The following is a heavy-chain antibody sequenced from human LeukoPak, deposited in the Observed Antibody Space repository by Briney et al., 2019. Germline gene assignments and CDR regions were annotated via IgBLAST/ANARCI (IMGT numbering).Heavy chain of an antibody. V-gene: IGHV3-23*01. J-gene: IGHJ6*02. CDR3: AKDPRIAVAGTRTNLYYYYYGMDV. CDR1: GLTFSSYA. Sequence: GGSLRLSCAASGLTFSSYAMSWVRQAPGKGLEWVSAISGSGGSTYYADSVKGRFTISRDNSKNTLYLQMNSLRAEDTAVYYCAKDPRIAVAGTRTNLYYYYYGMDVWGQGTTVTVSS. CDR2: ISGSGGST. D-gene: IGHD6-19*01.